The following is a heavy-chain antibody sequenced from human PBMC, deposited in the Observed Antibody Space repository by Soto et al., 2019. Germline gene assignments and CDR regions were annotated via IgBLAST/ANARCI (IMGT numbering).Heavy chain of an antibody. Sequence: SETLSLTCTVSGGSISSSSYYWGWIRQPPGKGLEWIGSIYYSGSTYYNPSLKSRVTISVDTSKNQFSLKLSSVTAADTAVYYCARHVQLTTVHNWFDPWGQGTLVTVSS. V-gene: IGHV4-39*01. D-gene: IGHD4-4*01. CDR1: GGSISSSSYY. CDR3: ARHVQLTTVHNWFDP. J-gene: IGHJ5*02. CDR2: IYYSGST.